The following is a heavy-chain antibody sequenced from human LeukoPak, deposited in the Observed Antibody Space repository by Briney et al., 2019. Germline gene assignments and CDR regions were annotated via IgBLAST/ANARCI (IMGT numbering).Heavy chain of an antibody. CDR1: GSTFSSYS. CDR3: ARDGATSPSDY. J-gene: IGHJ4*02. V-gene: IGHV3-74*01. CDR2: INSDGSST. D-gene: IGHD1-26*01. Sequence: GGSLRLSCAASGSTFSSYSMTWVRQAPGKGLVWVSRINSDGSSTSYADSVKGRFTISRDNAKNTLYLQMNSLRAEDTAVYYCARDGATSPSDYWGQGTLVTVSS.